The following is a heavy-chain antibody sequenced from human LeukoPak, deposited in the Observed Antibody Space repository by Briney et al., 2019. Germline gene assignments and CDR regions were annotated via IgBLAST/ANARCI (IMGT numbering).Heavy chain of an antibody. J-gene: IGHJ4*02. CDR2: TSSDLNVK. V-gene: IGHV3-30-3*01. CDR1: GFTFRNYV. D-gene: IGHD3-10*01. Sequence: GGSLRLSCAASGFTFRNYVIHWVRQAPGKGLEWVAVTSSDLNVKLCADSVKGRFTISRDNSRSTLYLQMNSLRPEDTAIYYCAREGYYGSGSPPSLYFDYWGQGTLVAVSS. CDR3: AREGYYGSGSPPSLYFDY.